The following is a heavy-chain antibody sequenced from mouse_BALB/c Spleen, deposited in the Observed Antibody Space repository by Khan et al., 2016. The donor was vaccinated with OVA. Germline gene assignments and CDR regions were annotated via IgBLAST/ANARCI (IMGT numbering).Heavy chain of an antibody. CDR3: AMGRTY. CDR2: ITYSGST. CDR1: GYSITSDYA. Sequence: EVQLQESGPGLVKPSQSLSLTCTVTGYSITSDYAWNWIRQFPGNKMEWMGYITYSGSTSYTPSLKSRISVTRDTSKNQFFLQLNSVTTEDTATYYCAMGRTYWGQGTRVTVS. V-gene: IGHV3-2*02. J-gene: IGHJ3*01. D-gene: IGHD4-1*01.